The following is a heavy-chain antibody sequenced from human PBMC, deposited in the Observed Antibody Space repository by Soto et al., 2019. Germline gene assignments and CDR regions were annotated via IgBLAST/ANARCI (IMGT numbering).Heavy chain of an antibody. CDR3: AQEVEPRGLLEF. CDR1: GGTFSSYG. Sequence: QVQLVQSGAEVKKPGSSVKVSCKASGGTFSSYGIIWVRQAPGQGLEWLGGIIHLFGTAKYAQKFQGRVTITADKSTNTSYMAVTSLRSEDTAVYYCAQEVEPRGLLEFWGQGTMVTVSA. CDR2: IIHLFGTA. V-gene: IGHV1-69*06. D-gene: IGHD1-1*01. J-gene: IGHJ3*01.